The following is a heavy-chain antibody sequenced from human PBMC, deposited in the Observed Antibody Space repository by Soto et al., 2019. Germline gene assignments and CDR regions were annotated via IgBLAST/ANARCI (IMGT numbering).Heavy chain of an antibody. CDR3: AKVRREGGYCSGGSCYGEAYYYYGMDV. V-gene: IGHV3-30*18. CDR2: ISYDGSNK. CDR1: GFTFSSYG. Sequence: GGSLRLSCAASGFTFSSYGMHWVRQAPGKGLEWVAVISYDGSNKYYADSVKGRFTISRDNSKNTLYLQMNGLRAEDTAVYYCAKVRREGGYCSGGSCYGEAYYYYGMDVWGQGTTVTVSS. D-gene: IGHD2-15*01. J-gene: IGHJ6*02.